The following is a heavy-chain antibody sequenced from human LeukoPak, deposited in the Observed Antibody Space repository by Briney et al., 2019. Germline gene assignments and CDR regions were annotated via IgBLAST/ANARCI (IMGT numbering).Heavy chain of an antibody. CDR2: ISGTGGST. D-gene: IGHD1-1*01. V-gene: IGHV3-23*01. Sequence: PGGSLRLSCAASGFMFSSYAMSWVRQAPGKGLEWVSGISGTGGSTYYTDSVKGRFTISRDNSKNTLYLQMNSLRAEDTAIYYCAKASKWNDVAYFDYWGQGTLVTVSS. J-gene: IGHJ4*02. CDR3: AKASKWNDVAYFDY. CDR1: GFMFSSYA.